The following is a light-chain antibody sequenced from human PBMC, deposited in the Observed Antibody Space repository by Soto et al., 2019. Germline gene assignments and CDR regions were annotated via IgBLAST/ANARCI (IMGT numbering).Light chain of an antibody. CDR3: SSYINSITFVV. CDR1: STDVGANNY. Sequence: QSALTQPASVSGSPGQPITISCTGTSTDVGANNYVSWYQHHPGKAPKLLIYEVSNRPSGVSSRFSGSKSGTTASLTISGLRAEDEADYYCSSYINSITFVVFGGGTKVTVL. V-gene: IGLV2-14*01. CDR2: EVS. J-gene: IGLJ2*01.